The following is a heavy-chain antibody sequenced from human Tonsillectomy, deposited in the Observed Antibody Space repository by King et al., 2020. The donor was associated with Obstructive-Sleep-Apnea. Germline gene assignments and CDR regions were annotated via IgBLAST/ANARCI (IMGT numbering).Heavy chain of an antibody. Sequence: VQLVESGGGLVKPGGSLRLSCAASGFTFSSYSMNWVRQAPGKGLEWVSSISSSSSYIYYADSVKGRFTISRDNAKNSLYLQMNSLRAEDTAVYYCAREGVFKGGYDYVPYYYYGMDVWGQGTTVTVSS. J-gene: IGHJ6*02. CDR1: GFTFSSYS. V-gene: IGHV3-21*01. CDR2: ISSSSSYI. D-gene: IGHD5-12*01. CDR3: AREGVFKGGYDYVPYYYYGMDV.